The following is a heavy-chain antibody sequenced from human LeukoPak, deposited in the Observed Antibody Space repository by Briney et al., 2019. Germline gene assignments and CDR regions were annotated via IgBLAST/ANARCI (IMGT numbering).Heavy chain of an antibody. CDR1: GYTFTGYY. J-gene: IGHJ6*03. V-gene: IGHV1-2*02. CDR3: ARRGYDSSGYPRYYYYYMDV. CDR2: INPNSGGT. Sequence: GASVKVSCKASGYTFTGYYMHWVRQAPGQGLEWMGWINPNSGGTNYAQKFQGRVTMTRDTSISTAYMELSRLRSDDTAVYYCARRGYDSSGYPRYYYYYMDVWGKGTPVTISS. D-gene: IGHD3-22*01.